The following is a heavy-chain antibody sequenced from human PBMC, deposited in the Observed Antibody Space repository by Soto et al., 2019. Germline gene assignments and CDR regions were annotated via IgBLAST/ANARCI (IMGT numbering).Heavy chain of an antibody. CDR3: VRGGTKQRLVPGSY. Sequence: GGSLRLSCVASGFTFTNYAMHWVRQAPGKGLEWVAIFSYDGSTKHYADSVKGRFSISRDNSKNTVYLQMDSLRAEDTAFYYCVRGGTKQRLVPGSYWGRGSLVTVSS. D-gene: IGHD6-19*01. J-gene: IGHJ4*02. CDR2: FSYDGSTK. V-gene: IGHV3-30-3*01. CDR1: GFTFTNYA.